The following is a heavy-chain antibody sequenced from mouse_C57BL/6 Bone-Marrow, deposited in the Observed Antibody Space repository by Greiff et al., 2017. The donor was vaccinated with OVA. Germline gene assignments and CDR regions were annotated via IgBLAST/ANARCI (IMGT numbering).Heavy chain of an antibody. CDR3: RVYYYGSSLYYAMDY. CDR1: GFTFTDYY. D-gene: IGHD1-1*01. CDR2: IRNKANGYTT. J-gene: IGHJ4*01. Sequence: VQLKESGGGLVQPGGSLSLSCAASGFTFTDYYMSWVRQPPGKALEWLGFIRNKANGYTTEYSASVKGRFTISRDNSQSILYLQMNALRAEDSATYYCRVYYYGSSLYYAMDYWGQGTSVTVSS. V-gene: IGHV7-3*01.